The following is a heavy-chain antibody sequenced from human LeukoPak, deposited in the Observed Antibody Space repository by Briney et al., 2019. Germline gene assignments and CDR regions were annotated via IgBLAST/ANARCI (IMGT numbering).Heavy chain of an antibody. CDR1: GYTFTGCY. D-gene: IGHD2-15*01. J-gene: IGHJ4*02. Sequence: ASVKVSCKASGYTFTGCYMHWVRQAPGQGLEWMGWINPNSGGTNYAQKFKGWVTMTRDTSISTAYMELSRLRSDDTAVYYCARGSPTTNIVVVVAANYWGQGTLVTVSS. CDR3: ARGSPTTNIVVVVAANY. CDR2: INPNSGGT. V-gene: IGHV1-2*04.